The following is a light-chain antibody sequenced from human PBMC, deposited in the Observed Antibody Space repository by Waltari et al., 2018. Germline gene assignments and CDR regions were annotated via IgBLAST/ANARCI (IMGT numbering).Light chain of an antibody. CDR2: EGN. Sequence: QSALTQPASVSGSPGQSITISCTGTSSDVGTYNFSSWYQQNPGKAPNVMIYEGNKRPSGVSNRFSGSKAGNTASLTISGLQAEDEADYYCYSYAGSGTWVFGGGTKLTVL. CDR3: YSYAGSGTWV. J-gene: IGLJ3*02. CDR1: SSDVGTYNF. V-gene: IGLV2-23*01.